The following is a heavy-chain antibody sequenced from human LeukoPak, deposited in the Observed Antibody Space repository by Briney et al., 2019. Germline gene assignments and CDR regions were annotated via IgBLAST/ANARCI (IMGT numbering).Heavy chain of an antibody. D-gene: IGHD3/OR15-3a*01. Sequence: SETLSLTCTVSGVSISSSYWTWIRQPPGKGLEWIGYIFYSGSTNYNPSLKSRGTISVDTSRNQFSLKLTSVTAADTAIYYCARDVDGLGIDYWGQGALVTVSS. CDR2: IFYSGST. J-gene: IGHJ4*02. CDR3: ARDVDGLGIDY. CDR1: GVSISSSY. V-gene: IGHV4-59*01.